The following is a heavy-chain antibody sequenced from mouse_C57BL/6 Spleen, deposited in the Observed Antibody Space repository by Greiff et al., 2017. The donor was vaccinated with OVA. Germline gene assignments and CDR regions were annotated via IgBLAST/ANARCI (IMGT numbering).Heavy chain of an antibody. V-gene: IGHV1-81*01. CDR2: IYPRSGNT. CDR3: ARMDYGSSYGFDY. CDR1: GYTFTSYG. J-gene: IGHJ2*01. D-gene: IGHD1-1*01. Sequence: QVHVKQSGAELARPGASVKLSCKASGYTFTSYGISWVKQRTGQGLEWIGEIYPRSGNTYYNEKFKGKATLTADKSSSTAYMELRSLTSEDSAVYFGARMDYGSSYGFDYWGQGTTLTVSS.